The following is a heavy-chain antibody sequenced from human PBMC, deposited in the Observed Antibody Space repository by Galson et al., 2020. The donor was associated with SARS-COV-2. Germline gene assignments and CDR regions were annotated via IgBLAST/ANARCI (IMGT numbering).Heavy chain of an antibody. J-gene: IGHJ3*02. CDR2: ISSDASTK. D-gene: IGHD1-26*01. CDR1: GFTFSTYA. Sequence: GGSLRLPCTASGFTFSTYAIHWVRQAPGKGLEWVAVISSDASTKYYEASVKGRFTIPRANSKNTLYLQMNTLRAEDTAVYYCARTRGGNYQDAFDIWGQGTMVTVSS. CDR3: ARTRGGNYQDAFDI. V-gene: IGHV3-30*04.